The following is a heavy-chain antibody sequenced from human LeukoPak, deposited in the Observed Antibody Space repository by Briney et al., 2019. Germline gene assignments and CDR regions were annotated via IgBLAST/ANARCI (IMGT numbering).Heavy chain of an antibody. D-gene: IGHD3-10*01. CDR1: GFTFSRYW. Sequence: GGSLRLSCAASGFTFSRYWMHWVRQVPGKELVWVSRINNDGSITNSADSVKGRFTISRDNAKDTLYLQMDSLRAEDTAIYYCARGPSVLGAIDNWGHGTLVAVSS. J-gene: IGHJ4*01. V-gene: IGHV3-74*01. CDR2: INNDGSIT. CDR3: ARGPSVLGAIDN.